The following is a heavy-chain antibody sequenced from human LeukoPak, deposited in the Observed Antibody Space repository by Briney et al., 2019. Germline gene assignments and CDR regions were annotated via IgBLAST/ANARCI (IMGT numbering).Heavy chain of an antibody. J-gene: IGHJ4*02. CDR1: KFTFSKYW. V-gene: IGHV3-48*03. CDR3: ARSARLMKGVVEVTALDD. D-gene: IGHD3-3*01. CDR2: LSSSGSAF. Sequence: GGSLRLSCAASKFTFSKYWMNWVRQAPGKGLEWIAYLSSSGSAFSYADSVKGRFTIARDNAKNSVYLEMNSLRADDTAVYYCARSARLMKGVVEVTALDDWGQGTLVTVSS.